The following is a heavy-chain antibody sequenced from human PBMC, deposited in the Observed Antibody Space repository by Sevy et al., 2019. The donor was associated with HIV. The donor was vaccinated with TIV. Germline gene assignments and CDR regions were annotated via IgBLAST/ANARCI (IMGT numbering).Heavy chain of an antibody. J-gene: IGHJ4*02. V-gene: IGHV3-23*01. CDR3: AKRPSTVVTAYYFDY. D-gene: IGHD4-17*01. CDR1: GFTFSSYA. Sequence: GGSLRLSCAASGFTFSSYAMSWVRQAPGKGLEWVSAISGSGGSTYYADSVKGRFTISRANSKNTLYLQMNSLRAEDTAVYYCAKRPSTVVTAYYFDYWGQGTLVTVSS. CDR2: ISGSGGST.